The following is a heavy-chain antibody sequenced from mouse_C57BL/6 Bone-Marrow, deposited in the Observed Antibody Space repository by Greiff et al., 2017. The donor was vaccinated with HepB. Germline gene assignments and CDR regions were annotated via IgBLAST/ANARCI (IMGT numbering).Heavy chain of an antibody. CDR2: ISSGGDYI. J-gene: IGHJ3*01. Sequence: EVKLMESGEGLVKPGGSLKLSCAASGFTFSSYAMSWVRQTPEKRLEWVAYISSGGDYIYYADTVKGRFTISRDNARNTLYLQMSSLKSEDTAMYYCTRTDYYGSSSWFAYWGQGTRVTVSA. CDR3: TRTDYYGSSSWFAY. V-gene: IGHV5-9-1*02. D-gene: IGHD1-1*01. CDR1: GFTFSSYA.